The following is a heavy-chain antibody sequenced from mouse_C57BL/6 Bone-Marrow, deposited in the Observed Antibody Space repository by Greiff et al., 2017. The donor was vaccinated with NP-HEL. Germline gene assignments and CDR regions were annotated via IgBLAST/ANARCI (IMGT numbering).Heavy chain of an antibody. J-gene: IGHJ3*01. CDR1: GFTFSDYG. V-gene: IGHV5-17*01. Sequence: EVMLVESGGGLVKPGGSLKLSCAASGFTFSDYGMHWVRQAPEKGLEWVAYISSGSSTIYYADTVKGRFTISRDNAKNTLFLQRTSLRSEDTAMYYCARTFAYWGQGTLVTVSA. CDR2: ISSGSSTI. CDR3: ARTFAY.